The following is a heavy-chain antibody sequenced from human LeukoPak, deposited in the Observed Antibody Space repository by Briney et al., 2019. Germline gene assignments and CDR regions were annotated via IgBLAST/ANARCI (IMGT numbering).Heavy chain of an antibody. Sequence: SETLSLTCTVSGGSISSYYRTWIRQSPGKGLEWIGYIYYSGSTNYNPSLKSRVTVSVGTSKNQFSLKLTSVTAADTAVYYCARHYYDSSGYYAYWGQGTLVTVSS. D-gene: IGHD3-22*01. V-gene: IGHV4-59*01. J-gene: IGHJ4*02. CDR1: GGSISSYY. CDR3: ARHYYDSSGYYAY. CDR2: IYYSGST.